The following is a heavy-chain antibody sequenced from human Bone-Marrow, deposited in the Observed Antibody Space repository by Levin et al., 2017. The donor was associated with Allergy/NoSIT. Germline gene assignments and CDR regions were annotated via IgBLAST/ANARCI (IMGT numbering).Heavy chain of an antibody. Sequence: GGSLRLSCAASGFTFSSYSMNWVRQAPGKGLEWVSYISSSSSTIYYADSVKGRFTISRDNAKNSLYLQMNSLRAEDTAVYYCASRWGSGFDPWGQGTLVTVSS. CDR2: ISSSSSTI. J-gene: IGHJ5*02. D-gene: IGHD1-26*01. CDR1: GFTFSSYS. V-gene: IGHV3-48*01. CDR3: ASRWGSGFDP.